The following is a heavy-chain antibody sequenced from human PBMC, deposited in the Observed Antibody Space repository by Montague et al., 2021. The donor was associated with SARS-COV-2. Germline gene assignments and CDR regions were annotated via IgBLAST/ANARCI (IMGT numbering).Heavy chain of an antibody. V-gene: IGHV4-39*07. CDR2: IYYSGST. J-gene: IGHJ4*02. CDR3: AREGGWLSRGSYYFDY. CDR1: GGSISSSSYY. D-gene: IGHD3-22*01. Sequence: SETLSLTCTVSGGSISSSSYYWGWIRQPPGKGLEWIGSIYYSGSTYYXXXLKRRVTISVDTSKNQFSLKLSSVTAADTAVYYCAREGGWLSRGSYYFDYWGQGTLVTVSS.